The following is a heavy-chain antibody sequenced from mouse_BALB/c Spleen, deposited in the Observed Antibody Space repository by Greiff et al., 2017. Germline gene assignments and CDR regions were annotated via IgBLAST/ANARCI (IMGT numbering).Heavy chain of an antibody. V-gene: IGHV1-9*01. CDR2: ILPGSGST. J-gene: IGHJ3*01. CDR3: ARWNGNYVTFAY. Sequence: QVQLQQSGAELMKPGASVKISCKATGYTFSSYWIEWVKQRPGHGLEWIGEILPGSGSTNYNEKFKGKATFTADTSSNTAYMQLSSLTSEDSAVYYCARWNGNYVTFAYWGQGTLVTVSA. CDR1: GYTFSSYW. D-gene: IGHD2-1*01.